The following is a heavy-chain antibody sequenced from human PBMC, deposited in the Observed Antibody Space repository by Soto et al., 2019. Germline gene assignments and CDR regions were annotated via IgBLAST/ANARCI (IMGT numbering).Heavy chain of an antibody. Sequence: QVPLVQSGAEVKKPGASVKVSCKASGYTFTGYYMHWVRQAPGQGLEGMGWINPNSGGTNYAQKFQGWVTMTRDTSISTAYMELSRLKSDDTAVYYCARGERIDAAGHDGYHFDYWGQGTLVTVSS. J-gene: IGHJ4*02. CDR3: ARGERIDAAGHDGYHFDY. D-gene: IGHD6-13*01. CDR1: GYTFTGYY. V-gene: IGHV1-2*04. CDR2: INPNSGGT.